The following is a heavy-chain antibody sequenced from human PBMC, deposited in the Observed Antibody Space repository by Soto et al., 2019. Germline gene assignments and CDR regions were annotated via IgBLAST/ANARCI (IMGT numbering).Heavy chain of an antibody. V-gene: IGHV3-74*01. J-gene: IGHJ2*01. Sequence: GKGLEWVSGVKSDGSSTSYADSLKVRFTISRDNAKNTLYLQMNSLRAEDMAVYFFQAEDGIRDTVTVSAFLLNRSSDL. D-gene: IGHD3-16*02. CDR3: QAEDGIRDTVTVSAFLLNRSSDL. CDR2: VKSDGSST.